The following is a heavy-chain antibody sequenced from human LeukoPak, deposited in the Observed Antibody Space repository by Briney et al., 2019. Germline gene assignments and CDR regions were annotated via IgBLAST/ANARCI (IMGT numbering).Heavy chain of an antibody. D-gene: IGHD2-2*01. Sequence: GGSLRLSCSASGFTFSSYAMHWVRQAPGKGLEYVSAISSNGGSTYYADSVKGRFTISRDNSKNTLYLQMSSLRAEDTAVCYCVSVLGYCSSTSCREGAFDIWGQGTMVTVSS. CDR3: VSVLGYCSSTSCREGAFDI. V-gene: IGHV3-64D*06. CDR1: GFTFSSYA. CDR2: ISSNGGST. J-gene: IGHJ3*02.